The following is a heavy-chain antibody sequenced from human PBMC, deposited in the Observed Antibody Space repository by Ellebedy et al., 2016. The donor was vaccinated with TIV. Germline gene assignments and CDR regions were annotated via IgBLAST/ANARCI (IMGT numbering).Heavy chain of an antibody. D-gene: IGHD3-3*01. CDR2: VNPSSGST. V-gene: IGHV1-46*04. CDR1: GYTFTRYY. CDR3: ARDYLEDFWSGAPDY. Sequence: AASVKVSCKASGYTFTRYYMHWVRQAPGQGLEWMGIVNPSSGSTSYAQKLQGRDTMTRDTSTSTVYMELNSLRSEDTAGDYCARDYLEDFWSGAPDYWGQGTLVTVSS. J-gene: IGHJ4*02.